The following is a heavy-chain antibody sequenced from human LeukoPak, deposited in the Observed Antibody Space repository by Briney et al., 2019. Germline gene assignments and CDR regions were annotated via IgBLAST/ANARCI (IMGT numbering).Heavy chain of an antibody. CDR2: ISAYNGNT. D-gene: IGHD2-2*01. CDR1: GYTVTSYG. V-gene: IGHV1-18*01. J-gene: IGHJ4*02. Sequence: AASVKVSCKASGYTVTSYGISWVRQAPGQGLEWMGWISAYNGNTNYAQKLQGRVTMTTDTSTSTAYMELRSLRSDDTAVYYCARGDNGYCSSTSCYPPDYWGQGTLVTVSS. CDR3: ARGDNGYCSSTSCYPPDY.